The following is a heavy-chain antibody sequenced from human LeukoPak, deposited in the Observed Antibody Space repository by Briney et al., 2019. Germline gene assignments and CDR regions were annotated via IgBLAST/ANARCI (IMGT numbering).Heavy chain of an antibody. D-gene: IGHD2-8*01. V-gene: IGHV4-4*02. J-gene: IGHJ6*03. CDR2: IHHTWSP. Sequence: SGTLSLTCAVSGASISRDNWWSWVRQSPGKGLEWIGEIHHTWSPNYNPSFKTRVTISVDKSKNQLSLKLSSVTAADTAVYYCAQNGYYCIDVWGKGTTVTVSS. CDR1: GASISRDNW. CDR3: AQNGYYCIDV.